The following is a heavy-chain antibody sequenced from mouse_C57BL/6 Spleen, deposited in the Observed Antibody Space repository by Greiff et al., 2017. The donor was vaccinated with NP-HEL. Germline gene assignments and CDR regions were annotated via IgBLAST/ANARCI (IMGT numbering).Heavy chain of an antibody. CDR3: ARSPWDVGYFDV. V-gene: IGHV1-54*01. D-gene: IGHD4-1*01. CDR1: GYAFTNYL. CDR2: INPGSGGT. Sequence: QVQLQQSGAELVRPGPSVKVSCKASGYAFTNYLIEWVKQRPGQGLEWIGVINPGSGGTYYNEKFKGKATLTADKSSSTAYMQLSSLTSEDSAVCFGARSPWDVGYFDVWGTGTTVTVSS. J-gene: IGHJ1*03.